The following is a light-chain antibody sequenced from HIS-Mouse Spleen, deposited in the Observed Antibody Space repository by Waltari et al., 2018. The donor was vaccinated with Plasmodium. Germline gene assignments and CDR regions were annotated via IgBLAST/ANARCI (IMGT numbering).Light chain of an antibody. CDR3: QQNYNTWT. CDR1: QSISSY. Sequence: DIQITQSPSSLSASVGARVTITCRASQSISSYLNWYQQKPGKAPKLLIYAASSLQSGVPSRFSGSGSGTDFTLTISSLQPEDFATYYCQQNYNTWTFGQGTKVEIK. V-gene: IGKV1-39*01. CDR2: AAS. J-gene: IGKJ1*01.